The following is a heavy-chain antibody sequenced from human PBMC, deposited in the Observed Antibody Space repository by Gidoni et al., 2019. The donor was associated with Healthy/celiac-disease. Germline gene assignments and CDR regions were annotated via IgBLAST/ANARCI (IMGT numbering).Heavy chain of an antibody. Sequence: QVQLQESGPGLVKPSETLSLTCTVSGGSISSYYWSWIRQPPGKGLEWIGYIYYSGSTNYNPSLKSRVTISVDTSKNQFSLKLSSVTAADTAVYYCARSTAMVTGQFDYWGQGTLVTVSS. V-gene: IGHV4-59*01. CDR1: GGSISSYY. J-gene: IGHJ4*02. D-gene: IGHD5-18*01. CDR2: IYYSGST. CDR3: ARSTAMVTGQFDY.